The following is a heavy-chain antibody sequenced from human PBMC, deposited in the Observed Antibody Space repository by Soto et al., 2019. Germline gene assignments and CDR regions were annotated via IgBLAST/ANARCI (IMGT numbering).Heavy chain of an antibody. D-gene: IGHD3-16*01. CDR1: GYIFIRYW. J-gene: IGHJ4*02. Sequence: HGESLKISCKVSGYIFIRYWITWVRQMPGQGLEWMGRIDPSDSYTNYSPSFRGHVTLSADKSISTAYLQWSSLQASDTAIYYCARSFDYVYWGQGTVVTVSS. CDR3: ARSFDYVY. CDR2: IDPSDSYT. V-gene: IGHV5-10-1*01.